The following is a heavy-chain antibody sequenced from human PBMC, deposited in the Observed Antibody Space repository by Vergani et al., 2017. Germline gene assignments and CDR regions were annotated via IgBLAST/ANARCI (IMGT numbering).Heavy chain of an antibody. CDR1: GGSISSSSYY. CDR3: ARHWYCYGSVSYYPNWFDP. D-gene: IGHD3-10*01. Sequence: QLQLQESGPGLVKPSETLSLTCTVSGGSISSSSYYWGWIRQPPGKGLEWIGSIYYSGSTYYNPSLKSRVTISVDTSKNQFSLKLSSVTAADTAVYYCARHWYCYGSVSYYPNWFDPWGQGTLVTVSS. CDR2: IYYSGST. J-gene: IGHJ5*02. V-gene: IGHV4-39*01.